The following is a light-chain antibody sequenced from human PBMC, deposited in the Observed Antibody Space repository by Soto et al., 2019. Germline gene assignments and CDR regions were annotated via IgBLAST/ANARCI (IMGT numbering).Light chain of an antibody. V-gene: IGLV1-47*01. Sequence: QSVLTQPPSASGTPGQTVTISCSGSSSNIGGNFVSWYQHVPGTAPKVLIFMNDQRPSGVTDRFSGSKSSTSTSLAISGLRSEDESDYYCAAWDDSLEGVLFGGGTKLTVL. J-gene: IGLJ2*01. CDR2: MND. CDR1: SSNIGGNF. CDR3: AAWDDSLEGVL.